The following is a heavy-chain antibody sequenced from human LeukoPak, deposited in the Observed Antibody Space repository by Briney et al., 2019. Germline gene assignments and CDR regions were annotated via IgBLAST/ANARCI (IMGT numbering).Heavy chain of an antibody. V-gene: IGHV3-21*01. CDR1: GFNFSSYS. CDR2: ISSSSSFR. CDR3: ARESSGYFY. Sequence: TGGSLRLSCAASGFNFSSYSMNWVRQAPGKGLEWVSSISSSSSFRYYADSVKGRFTISRDNAKNSLYLQMYSLRAEDTAVYYCARESSGYFYWGQGTLVTVSS. J-gene: IGHJ4*02. D-gene: IGHD3-22*01.